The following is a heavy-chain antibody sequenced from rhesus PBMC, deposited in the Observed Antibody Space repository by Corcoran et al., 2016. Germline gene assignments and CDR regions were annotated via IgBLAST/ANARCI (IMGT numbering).Heavy chain of an antibody. D-gene: IGHD3-34*01. Sequence: EVQLVESGGGLAKPGGSLRLSCAASGFTFSSYWMNWVRQTPGKGLVWISAINSGGDTTYYADSVKGRFTISRDNSKNTLSLQMNSLRAEDTAVYYCAKRYWGDYQYYFDYWGQGVLVTVSS. CDR2: INSGGDTT. CDR3: AKRYWGDYQYYFDY. V-gene: IGHV3S42*01. J-gene: IGHJ4*01. CDR1: GFTFSSYW.